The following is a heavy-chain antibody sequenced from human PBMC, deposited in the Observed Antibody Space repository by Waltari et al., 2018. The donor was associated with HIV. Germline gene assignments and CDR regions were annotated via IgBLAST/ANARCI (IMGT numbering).Heavy chain of an antibody. CDR3: ARADIVVVPAAPPSYYYYYYGMDV. J-gene: IGHJ6*02. V-gene: IGHV1-69*12. CDR1: GGTFSSYA. Sequence: QVQLVQSGAEVKKPGSSVKVSCKASGGTFSSYAISWVRQAPGQGLEWMGGIIPIFGTANYAQKFQGRVTITADESTSTAYMELSSLRSEDTAVYYCARADIVVVPAAPPSYYYYYYGMDVWGQGTTVTVSS. CDR2: IIPIFGTA. D-gene: IGHD2-2*01.